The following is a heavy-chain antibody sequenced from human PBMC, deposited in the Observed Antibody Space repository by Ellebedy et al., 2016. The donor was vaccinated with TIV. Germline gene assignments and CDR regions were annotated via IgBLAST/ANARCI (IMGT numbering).Heavy chain of an antibody. CDR3: ARDSSGFGELLWFDP. Sequence: PGGSLRLSCAASGFTFSSYSMNWVRQAPGKGLEGVSSISSSSSYIYYADSVKGRFTISRDNAKNSLYLQMHSLRAEDTAVYYCARDSSGFGELLWFDPWGQGTLVTVSS. CDR1: GFTFSSYS. J-gene: IGHJ5*02. V-gene: IGHV3-21*01. D-gene: IGHD3-10*01. CDR2: ISSSSSYI.